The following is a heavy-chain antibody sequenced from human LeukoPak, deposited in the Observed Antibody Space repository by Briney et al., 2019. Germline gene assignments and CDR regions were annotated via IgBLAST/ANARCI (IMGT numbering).Heavy chain of an antibody. CDR3: ARDRHSSVDY. CDR1: GFTFDDYA. J-gene: IGHJ4*02. CDR2: ISWNSGSI. D-gene: IGHD3-22*01. V-gene: IGHV3-9*01. Sequence: GGSLRLSCAASGFTFDDYAMHWVRQAPGKGLEWVSGISWNSGSIGYADSVKGRFTISRDNAKNSLYVQLISLRAEDTAVYYCARDRHSSVDYWGQGTLVTVSS.